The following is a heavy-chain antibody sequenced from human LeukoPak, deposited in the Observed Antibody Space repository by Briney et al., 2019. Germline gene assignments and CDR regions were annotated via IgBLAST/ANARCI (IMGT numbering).Heavy chain of an antibody. CDR3: ARAIEGIAARLSWFDP. V-gene: IGHV1-8*01. D-gene: IGHD6-6*01. CDR1: GYTFTSYD. CDR2: MNPNRGDT. Sequence: ASVKVSCKASGYTFTSYDIHWVRQATGQGLEWMGRMNPNRGDTDYAQKLQGRVTMTRDTSTSTVYMELSSLRSEDTAEYYCARAIEGIAARLSWFDPWGQGTLVTVS. J-gene: IGHJ5*02.